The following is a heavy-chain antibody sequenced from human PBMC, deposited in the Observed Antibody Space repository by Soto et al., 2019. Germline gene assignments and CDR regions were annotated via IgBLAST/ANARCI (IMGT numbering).Heavy chain of an antibody. Sequence: GGSLRLSCAASGFAFNTYAMDWVRQAPGKGLEWVSSISSSSSYIYYADSVKGRFTISRDNAKNSLYLQMNSLRAEDTAVYYCARESYGSGYDWGFEDAFDIWGQGTMVTVSS. J-gene: IGHJ3*02. CDR2: ISSSSSYI. D-gene: IGHD5-12*01. V-gene: IGHV3-21*01. CDR3: ARESYGSGYDWGFEDAFDI. CDR1: GFAFNTYA.